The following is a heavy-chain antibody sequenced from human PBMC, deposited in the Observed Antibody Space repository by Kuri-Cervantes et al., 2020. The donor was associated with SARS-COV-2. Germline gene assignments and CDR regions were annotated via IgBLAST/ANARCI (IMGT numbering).Heavy chain of an antibody. D-gene: IGHD6-13*01. CDR3: ARHPPVRGSSSWNWFDP. CDR2: IYPGDSDT. Sequence: GGSLRLSCKGSGYSFTSYWIGWVRQMPGKGLEWIGVIYPGDSDTRYSPSFQGQVTISADKSISTAYLQWSSLKASDTAMYYCARHPPVRGSSSWNWFDPWGQGTLVTVSS. V-gene: IGHV5-51*01. J-gene: IGHJ5*02. CDR1: GYSFTSYW.